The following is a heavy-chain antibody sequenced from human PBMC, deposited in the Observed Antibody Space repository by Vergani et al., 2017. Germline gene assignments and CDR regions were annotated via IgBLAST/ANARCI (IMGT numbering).Heavy chain of an antibody. CDR1: GFTFSSYA. J-gene: IGHJ4*02. CDR3: AEGTGIWFGPRDY. V-gene: IGHV3-23*01. CDR2: ISGSGGST. Sequence: EVQLLESGGGLVQPGGSLRLSCAASGFTFSSYAMSWVRQAPGKGLEWVSAISGSGGSTYYADSVKGRFTISRDNSKNTLYLQMNSLRAEDTAVYYCAEGTGIWFGPRDYWGQGTLVTVSS. D-gene: IGHD3-10*01.